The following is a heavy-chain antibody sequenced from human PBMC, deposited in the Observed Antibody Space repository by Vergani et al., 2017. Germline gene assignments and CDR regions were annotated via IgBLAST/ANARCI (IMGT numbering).Heavy chain of an antibody. CDR2: ISYDGSNK. CDR3: ARDPRNYYDSSGYRGFFDY. CDR1: GFTFSSYG. J-gene: IGHJ4*02. V-gene: IGHV3-30*03. D-gene: IGHD3-22*01. Sequence: VQLVESGGGLIQPGGSLRLSCAASGFTFSSYGMHWVRQAPGKGLEWVAVISYDGSNKYYADSVKGRFTISRDNSKNTLYLQMNSLRAEDTAVYYCARDPRNYYDSSGYRGFFDYWGQGTLVTVSS.